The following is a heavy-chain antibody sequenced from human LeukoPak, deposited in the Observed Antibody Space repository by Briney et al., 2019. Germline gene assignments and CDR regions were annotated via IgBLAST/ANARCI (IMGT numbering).Heavy chain of an antibody. Sequence: GRSLRLSCAASGFTFSSYAMHWVRQAPGKGLEWVAVISYDGSNKYYADSVKGRFTISRGNSKNTLYLQMNSLRAEDTAVYYCARGYYDRSGSSNPFDSWGQGTLVTVSA. V-gene: IGHV3-30-3*01. J-gene: IGHJ4*02. CDR3: ARGYYDRSGSSNPFDS. CDR2: ISYDGSNK. D-gene: IGHD3-22*01. CDR1: GFTFSSYA.